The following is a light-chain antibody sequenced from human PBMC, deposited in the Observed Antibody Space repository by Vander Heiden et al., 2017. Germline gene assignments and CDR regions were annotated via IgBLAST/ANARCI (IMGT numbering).Light chain of an antibody. V-gene: IGKV1-5*03. CDR2: KAS. CDR1: QSIRNW. CDR3: QQYNSYSPYT. J-gene: IGKJ2*01. Sequence: DIQMTQSPSTLSASVGDRVTITRRASQSIRNWLAWYQQKPGKAPKLLIYKASTLKSGVPSRCSGSGSGTEFTLTISSLQPDDFAIYHCQQYNSYSPYTFGQGTKLEI.